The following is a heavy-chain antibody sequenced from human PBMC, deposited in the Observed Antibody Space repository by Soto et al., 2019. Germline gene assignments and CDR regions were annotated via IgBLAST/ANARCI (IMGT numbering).Heavy chain of an antibody. CDR2: INHSGST. CDR3: ARGPRSYYDSSGYYYQGFDI. D-gene: IGHD3-22*01. V-gene: IGHV4-34*01. Sequence: SETLSLTCAVYGGSFTGYYWNWIRQSPGKGLGWIGEINHSGSTDYKSSLKSRVTISVDTSENQFSLKVNSVTAADTAIYYCARGPRSYYDSSGYYYQGFDIWGQGTMVTVSS. J-gene: IGHJ3*02. CDR1: GGSFTGYY.